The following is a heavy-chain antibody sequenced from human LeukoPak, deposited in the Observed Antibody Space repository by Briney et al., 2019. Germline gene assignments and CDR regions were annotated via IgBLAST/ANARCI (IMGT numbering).Heavy chain of an antibody. CDR2: IYYSGST. CDR3: ARQRRSSSPRHDAFDI. V-gene: IGHV4-39*01. Sequence: SETLSLTCTVSGGSISSSSYYWGWIRQPPGKGLEWIGSIYYSGSTYYNPSLKSRVTISVDTSKNQFSLKLSSVTAADTAVYYCARQRRSSSPRHDAFDIWGQGTMVTVSS. D-gene: IGHD6-6*01. CDR1: GGSISSSSYY. J-gene: IGHJ3*02.